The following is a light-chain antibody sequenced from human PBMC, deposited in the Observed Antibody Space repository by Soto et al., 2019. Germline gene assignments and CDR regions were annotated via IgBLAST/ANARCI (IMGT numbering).Light chain of an antibody. CDR3: QQYNNWPYT. Sequence: EIVMTQSPATLSVSPGERVTLSCRASQSVSSNFAWYQQKPGQAPRRLIYDASARATGIPARFSGSGSGTDFTLTIISLQSDDFAGYYCQQYNNWPYTFGQGTKLVI. CDR2: DAS. CDR1: QSVSSN. J-gene: IGKJ2*01. V-gene: IGKV3-15*01.